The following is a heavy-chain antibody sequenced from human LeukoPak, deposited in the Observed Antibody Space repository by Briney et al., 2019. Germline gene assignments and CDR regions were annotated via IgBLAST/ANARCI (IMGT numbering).Heavy chain of an antibody. J-gene: IGHJ4*02. Sequence: SETLSLTCTVSGGSISSYYWSWIRQPAGKGLEWIGRIYSSGSTNYNPSLKSRVTMSVDTSKNQFSLKLSSVTAADTAVYYCARSLRGAYSAYATDYWGQGTLVTVSS. CDR3: ARSLRGAYSAYATDY. CDR2: IYSSGST. CDR1: GGSISSYY. D-gene: IGHD5-12*01. V-gene: IGHV4-4*07.